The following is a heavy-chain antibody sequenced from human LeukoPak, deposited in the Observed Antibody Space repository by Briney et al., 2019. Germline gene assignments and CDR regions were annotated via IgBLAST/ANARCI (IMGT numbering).Heavy chain of an antibody. J-gene: IGHJ4*02. Sequence: PSETLSLTCTVSGGSISSSSYYWGWIRKPPGKGLEWIGSIYYSGSTYYNPSLKSRVTISVDTSKNQFSLKLSSVTAADTAVYYCARREWELLEDYYFDYWGQGTLVTVSS. CDR1: GGSISSSSYY. D-gene: IGHD1-26*01. V-gene: IGHV4-39*01. CDR2: IYYSGST. CDR3: ARREWELLEDYYFDY.